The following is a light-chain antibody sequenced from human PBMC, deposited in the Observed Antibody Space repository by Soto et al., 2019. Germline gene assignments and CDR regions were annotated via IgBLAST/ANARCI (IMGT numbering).Light chain of an antibody. V-gene: IGLV1-44*01. CDR3: AAWDDSLNYV. Sequence: QSELTQPPSASGTPGQRVTISCSGSSSNIGSNTVNWDQQLPGTAPKLLIYSNNQRPSGVPDRVSGSKSGTSASLAISGLQSEDEADYYCAAWDDSLNYVFGTGTKLTVL. CDR2: SNN. J-gene: IGLJ1*01. CDR1: SSNIGSNT.